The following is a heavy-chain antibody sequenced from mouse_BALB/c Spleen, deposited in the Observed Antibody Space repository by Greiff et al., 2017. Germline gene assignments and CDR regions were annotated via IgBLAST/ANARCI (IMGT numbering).Heavy chain of an antibody. V-gene: IGHV10-1*02. CDR1: GFTFNTYA. CDR2: IRSKSNNYAT. CDR3: VRNYAMDY. J-gene: IGHJ4*01. Sequence: EVQLVESGGGLVQPKGSLKLSCAASGFTFNTYAMNWVRQAPGKGLEWVARIRSKSNNYATYYADSVKDRFTISRDDSQSMLYLQMNNLQTEDTAMYYCVRNYAMDYWGQGTSVTVSS.